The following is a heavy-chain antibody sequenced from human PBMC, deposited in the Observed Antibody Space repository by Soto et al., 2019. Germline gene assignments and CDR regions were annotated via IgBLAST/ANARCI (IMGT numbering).Heavy chain of an antibody. Sequence: GGSLRLSCAASGFTFSSYAMSWVRQAPGKGLEWVSAISGSGGSTYYADSVKGRFTISRDNSKNTLYLQMNSLRAEDTAVYYCAKSEGYYDILTGYYSSPVDYWGQGTLVTVSS. CDR3: AKSEGYYDILTGYYSSPVDY. J-gene: IGHJ4*02. V-gene: IGHV3-23*01. CDR1: GFTFSSYA. D-gene: IGHD3-9*01. CDR2: ISGSGGST.